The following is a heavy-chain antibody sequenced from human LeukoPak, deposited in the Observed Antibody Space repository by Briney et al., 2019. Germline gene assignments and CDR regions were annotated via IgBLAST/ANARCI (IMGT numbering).Heavy chain of an antibody. CDR2: IYTSGST. CDR3: ARDRRGSMDY. J-gene: IGHJ4*02. V-gene: IGHV4-61*02. CDR1: GGSISSGSYY. Sequence: SETLSLTCTVSGGSISSGSYYWSWIRQPAGKGLEWIGRIYTSGSTNYNPSLKSRVTISYTSKNQLSLKLNSVTAADTAVYYCARDRRGSMDYWGQGTLVTVSS. D-gene: IGHD3-16*01.